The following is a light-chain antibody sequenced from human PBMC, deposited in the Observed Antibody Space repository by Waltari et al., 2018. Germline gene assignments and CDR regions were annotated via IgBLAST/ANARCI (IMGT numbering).Light chain of an antibody. CDR3: QSSDSSGPFVI. Sequence: SYELTQPPSVSVSPGQTARITCSGDALPKHYAYWYQQKPGQAPVLVIYYDSERPSGIPERLSGSSSGTTVTLTISGVQAEDEADYYCQSSDSSGPFVIFGGGTKLTVL. CDR1: ALPKHY. CDR2: YDS. V-gene: IGLV3-25*03. J-gene: IGLJ2*01.